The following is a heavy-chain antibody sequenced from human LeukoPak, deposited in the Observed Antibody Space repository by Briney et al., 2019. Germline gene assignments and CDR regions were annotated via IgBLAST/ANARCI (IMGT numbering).Heavy chain of an antibody. CDR3: TTLTVATNFDY. V-gene: IGHV3-48*03. J-gene: IGHJ4*02. D-gene: IGHD6-19*01. CDR2: ISSSGTTT. CDR1: GFSFCFYE. Sequence: GGSLRLSCAASGFSFCFYEMHWVRQAPGKGLEWISDISSSGTTTYYADSVKGRFTISRDNAKKSLYLQMNSLRAEDTAVYYFTTLTVATNFDYWGQGTLVTVSS.